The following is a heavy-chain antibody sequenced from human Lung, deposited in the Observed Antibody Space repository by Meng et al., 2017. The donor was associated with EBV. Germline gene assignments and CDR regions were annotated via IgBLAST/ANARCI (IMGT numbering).Heavy chain of an antibody. CDR1: GGSLSGAY. J-gene: IGHJ4*02. Sequence: QGHLQRWGAGLFKTSETLPLTCAVNGGSLSGAYWNWIRQPPGKGLEWIGEIIHGGSPSYNPSLKSRVTISIDTSKNQLSLMLSSVTAADTAVYYCARRPTGIDYWGQGTLVTVSS. CDR3: ARRPTGIDY. CDR2: IIHGGSP. V-gene: IGHV4-34*12. D-gene: IGHD2-8*02.